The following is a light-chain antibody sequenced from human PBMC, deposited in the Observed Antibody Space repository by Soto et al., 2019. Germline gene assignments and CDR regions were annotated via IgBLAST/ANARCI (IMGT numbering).Light chain of an antibody. J-gene: IGKJ3*01. CDR1: QSVLYSSNNKNY. CDR2: WAS. CDR3: QQYYSTPLT. V-gene: IGKV4-1*01. Sequence: DIVMTQSPDSLAVSLGERATINCKSSQSVLYSSNNKNYLAWYQQKPGQPPKLLIYWASTRESGGPDRFSGSGSGTDFPLTISSLQAEDVAVYYCQQYYSTPLTFGPGTKVDIK.